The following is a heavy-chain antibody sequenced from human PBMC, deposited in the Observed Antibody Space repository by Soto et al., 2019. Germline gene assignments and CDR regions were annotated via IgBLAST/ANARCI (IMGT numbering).Heavy chain of an antibody. V-gene: IGHV4-61*01. CDR1: GGSVSGGSFY. J-gene: IGHJ5*02. Sequence: QVQLQESGPGLVKPSETLSLTCTVSGGSVSGGSFYWTWIRQPPGKALEWMGYIYYSGRTNYSPSLKSRVTMSVDTSKNQVSLKVSAVTAADTAVYYCARAPVVTGMFVPWGQGTLVTVSS. CDR3: ARAPVVTGMFVP. CDR2: IYYSGRT. D-gene: IGHD2-21*02.